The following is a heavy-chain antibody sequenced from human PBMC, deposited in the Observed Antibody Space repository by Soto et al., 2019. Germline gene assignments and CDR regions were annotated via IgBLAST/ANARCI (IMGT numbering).Heavy chain of an antibody. V-gene: IGHV1-69*13. CDR3: ARGDRNFLGEFDY. D-gene: IGHD3-16*01. Sequence: GASVKLSCKASGGTFSSYAISWVRQAPGQGLEWMGGIIPIFGTANYAQKFQGRVTITADESTSTAYMELSSLRSEDTAVYYCARGDRNFLGEFDYWGQGTLVTVSS. CDR2: IIPIFGTA. J-gene: IGHJ4*02. CDR1: GGTFSSYA.